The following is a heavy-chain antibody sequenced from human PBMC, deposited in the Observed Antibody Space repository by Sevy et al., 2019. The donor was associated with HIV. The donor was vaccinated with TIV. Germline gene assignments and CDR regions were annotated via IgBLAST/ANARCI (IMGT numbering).Heavy chain of an antibody. Sequence: SETLSLTCTVSGASISSHYWSWIRQSPGKGLEWIADTYNTGSSNDNASLKSRVTISVDTSKNQFSLNLRAMTAADTAVYFCARGAGYSGGYAPFDSWGQGTLVTVSS. V-gene: IGHV4-59*11. D-gene: IGHD2-15*01. CDR1: GASISSHY. CDR3: ARGAGYSGGYAPFDS. CDR2: TYNTGSS. J-gene: IGHJ4*02.